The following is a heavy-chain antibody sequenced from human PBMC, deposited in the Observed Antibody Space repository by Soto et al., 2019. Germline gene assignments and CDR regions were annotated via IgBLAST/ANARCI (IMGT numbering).Heavy chain of an antibody. D-gene: IGHD3-10*01. CDR1: GGPFSSGGYY. J-gene: IGHJ4*02. CDR3: ARGDSMVSSAFDY. CDR2: IYYNGDT. V-gene: IGHV4-31*03. Sequence: PSETLSLTCTVSGGPFSSGGYYWSWIRQEPGKGLEWIGYIYYNGDTSYNPSLKSRVTISADTSKTQFSLKLSSVTAADTAVYYCARGDSMVSSAFDYWGQGMLVTVSS.